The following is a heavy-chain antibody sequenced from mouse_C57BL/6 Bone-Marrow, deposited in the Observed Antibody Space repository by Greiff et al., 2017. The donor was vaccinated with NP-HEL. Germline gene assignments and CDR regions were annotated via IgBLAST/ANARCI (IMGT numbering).Heavy chain of an antibody. V-gene: IGHV5-6*01. CDR2: ISSGGSYT. Sequence: EVKLVESGGDLVKPGGSLKLSCAASGFTFSSYGMSWVRQTPDKRLEWVATISSGGSYTYYPDSVKGRFTISRDNAKNTLYLQMSSLKSEDTAMYYCATGGIYYYGSSPWFAYGGKETLVTVCA. D-gene: IGHD1-1*01. CDR1: GFTFSSYG. CDR3: ATGGIYYYGSSPWFAY. J-gene: IGHJ3*01.